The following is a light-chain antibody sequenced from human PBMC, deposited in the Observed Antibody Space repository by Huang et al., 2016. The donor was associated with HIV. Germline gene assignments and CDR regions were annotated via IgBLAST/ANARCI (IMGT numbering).Light chain of an antibody. CDR3: QHYHILPWT. Sequence: DIQMTQSPFSLSASVGARVTITCHTSQDITTYLNWYQQKPGIAPNLLIYDTSNLEVGVPSRFSGSGSGTDFTLTISSLQPEDIATYCCQHYHILPWTFGQGTKVEIK. CDR2: DTS. CDR1: QDITTY. V-gene: IGKV1-33*01. J-gene: IGKJ1*01.